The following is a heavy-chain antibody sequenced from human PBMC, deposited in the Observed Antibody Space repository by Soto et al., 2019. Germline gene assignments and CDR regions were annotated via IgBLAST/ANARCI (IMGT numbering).Heavy chain of an antibody. V-gene: IGHV3-7*01. CDR1: GFTFSSYR. J-gene: IGHJ4*02. Sequence: VHLAESGGGLVQPGGSLSLSCVVSGFTFSSYRMSWVRQAPGTGLGWVADIKQDASDKFYVDSVKGQFTISRDNANNSLYRQMNSLTAEETALYYRARAPDYDHYFDYWGQGTLVTVSS. D-gene: IGHD4-17*01. CDR2: IKQDASDK. CDR3: ARAPDYDHYFDY.